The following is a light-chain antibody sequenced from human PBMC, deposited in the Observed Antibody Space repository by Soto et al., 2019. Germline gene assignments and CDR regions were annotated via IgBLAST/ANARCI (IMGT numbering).Light chain of an antibody. V-gene: IGKV3-15*01. Sequence: EVVMTQSPATLSVSPGERATLSCRASRGIGSTLAWYQQKPGQTPRLLIYDTSTRATGVPGRFIGSRSGTEFTLTSTSVQSEDFAIYYCQHCVTWPLAFGGGTRVENK. CDR3: QHCVTWPLA. CDR1: RGIGST. J-gene: IGKJ4*01. CDR2: DTS.